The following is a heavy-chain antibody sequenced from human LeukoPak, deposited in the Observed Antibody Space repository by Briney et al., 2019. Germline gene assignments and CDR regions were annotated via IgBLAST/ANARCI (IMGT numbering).Heavy chain of an antibody. CDR2: ISYDGSIK. D-gene: IGHD6-13*01. CDR1: GFTFSNFA. J-gene: IGHJ5*02. V-gene: IGHV3-30*04. Sequence: PGRSLRLSCAASGFTFSNFAMHCVRQAPGKGLEWVAVISYDGSIKYYADSVKGRFTISRDNSKNTLYLQMNSLRAEDTAVYYCARPPYSSSWDPGWFDPWGQGTLITVSS. CDR3: ARPPYSSSWDPGWFDP.